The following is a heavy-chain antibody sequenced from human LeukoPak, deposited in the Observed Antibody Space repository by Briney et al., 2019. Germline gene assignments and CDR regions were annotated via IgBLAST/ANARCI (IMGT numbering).Heavy chain of an antibody. J-gene: IGHJ4*02. CDR2: ISSSSSYI. D-gene: IGHD2-15*01. CDR3: ASPYCSGGSCYV. CDR1: GFTFSSYS. V-gene: IGHV3-21*01. Sequence: PGGSLRLSCAASGFTFSSYSMNWVRQAPGKGLEWVSSISSSSSYIYYADSVKGRFTISRDNAKNSLYLQMNSLRAEDTAVYYCASPYCSGGSCYVWGQGTLVTVSS.